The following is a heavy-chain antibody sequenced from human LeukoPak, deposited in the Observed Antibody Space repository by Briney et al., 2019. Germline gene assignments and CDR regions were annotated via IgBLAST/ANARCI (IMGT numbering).Heavy chain of an antibody. J-gene: IGHJ4*02. CDR2: IYYSGST. CDR1: GGSISSYY. D-gene: IGHD5-24*01. Sequence: PSETLSLTCTVSGGSISSYYWSWIRQPPAKGLEWIGYIYYSGSTNYNPSLKSRVTISVDTSKNQFSLKLSSVTAADTAVYYCAREGRDGSDYWGQGTLVTVSS. CDR3: AREGRDGSDY. V-gene: IGHV4-59*01.